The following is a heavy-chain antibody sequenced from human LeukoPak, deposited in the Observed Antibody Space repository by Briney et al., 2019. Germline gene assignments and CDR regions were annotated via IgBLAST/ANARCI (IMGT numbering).Heavy chain of an antibody. CDR3: ARRGFTMIVVPSFDY. D-gene: IGHD3-22*01. CDR1: GDSISSGDYY. CDR2: INHSGST. J-gene: IGHJ4*02. V-gene: IGHV4-39*07. Sequence: PSETLSLTCTVSGDSISSGDYYWSWIRQPPGKGLEWIGEINHSGSTNYNPSLKSRVTISVDTSKNQFSLKLSSVTAADTAVYYCARRGFTMIVVPSFDYWGQGTLVTVSS.